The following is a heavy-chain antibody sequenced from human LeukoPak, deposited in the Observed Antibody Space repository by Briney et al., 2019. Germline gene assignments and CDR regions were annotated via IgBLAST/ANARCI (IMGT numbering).Heavy chain of an antibody. V-gene: IGHV3-9*01. CDR1: GFTFDDYA. D-gene: IGHD1-1*01. Sequence: GRSLRLSCAASGFTFDDYAMHWVRQAPGKGLEWVSGISWNSGSIGYADSVKGRFTISRDNAKNSLYLQMNSLRAEDTALYYCAKDTLGNWYDFMRGHFDYWGQGTLVTVSS. J-gene: IGHJ4*02. CDR2: ISWNSGSI. CDR3: AKDTLGNWYDFMRGHFDY.